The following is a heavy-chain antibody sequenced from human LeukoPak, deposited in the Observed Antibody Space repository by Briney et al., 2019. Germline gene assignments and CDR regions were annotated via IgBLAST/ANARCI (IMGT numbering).Heavy chain of an antibody. J-gene: IGHJ3*01. CDR3: ARGVDSFDV. CDR1: GFTFSSYG. CDR2: ISYDGSNK. Sequence: GGSLRLSCAASGFTFSSYGMHWVRQAPGKGLEWVAVISYDGSNKYYADSVKGRFTISRDNSKNTLYLQMNSLRAVDTAVFYCARGVDSFDVWGQGTMVSVSS. V-gene: IGHV3-30*03. D-gene: IGHD6-25*01.